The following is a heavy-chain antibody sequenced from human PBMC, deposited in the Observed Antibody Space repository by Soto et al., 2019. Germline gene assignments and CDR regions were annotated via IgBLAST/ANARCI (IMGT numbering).Heavy chain of an antibody. V-gene: IGHV4-31*03. CDR3: ARGSTVAAIPFDY. Sequence: QVQLQESGPGLVKPSQTLSLTCTVSGDSISSGGYYWSWIRQHPGKGLEWIGYIYYSGSTYYNPSLKRRVIISVDTSKNQFSLKLSSVTAADTAVYYCARGSTVAAIPFDYWGQGTLVTVSS. J-gene: IGHJ4*02. CDR1: GDSISSGGYY. D-gene: IGHD2-15*01. CDR2: IYYSGST.